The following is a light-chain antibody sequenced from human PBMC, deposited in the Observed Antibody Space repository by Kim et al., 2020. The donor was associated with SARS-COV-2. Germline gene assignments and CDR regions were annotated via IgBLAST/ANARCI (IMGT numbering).Light chain of an antibody. V-gene: IGLV1-51*01. CDR1: SSNIGSHY. CDR2: KND. CDR3: GTWDSSLSAVV. Sequence: QSVLTQPPSVSAAPGQKVTISCSGSSSNIGSHYVSWYQQLPGTAPKFLIYKNDNRPSGIPDRLSGSKSGTSATLDITGLQAGDEADYYCGTWDSSLSAVVFGGGTQLTVL. J-gene: IGLJ2*01.